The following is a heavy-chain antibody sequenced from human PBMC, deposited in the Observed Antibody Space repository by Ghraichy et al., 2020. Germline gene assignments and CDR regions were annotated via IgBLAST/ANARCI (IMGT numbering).Heavy chain of an antibody. J-gene: IGHJ4*02. CDR1: GFTFSSYA. CDR3: ANTGIVVVPAVDISFDY. Sequence: GESLNISCAASGFTFSSYAMSWVRQAPGKGLEWVSAISGSGGSTYYADSVKGRFTISRDNSKNTLYLQMNSLRAEDTAVYYCANTGIVVVPAVDISFDYWGQGTLVTVSS. D-gene: IGHD2-2*01. V-gene: IGHV3-23*01. CDR2: ISGSGGST.